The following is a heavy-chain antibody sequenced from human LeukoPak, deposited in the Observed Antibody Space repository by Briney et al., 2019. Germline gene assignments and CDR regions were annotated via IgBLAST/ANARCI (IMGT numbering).Heavy chain of an antibody. CDR3: ARDFGYGSNSDY. D-gene: IGHD3-22*01. CDR2: INWNGGST. V-gene: IGHV3-20*04. Sequence: PGGSLRLFCAASGFTFDDYGMSWVRQAPGKGLEWVSGINWNGGSTGYADSVKGRFTISRDNAKNSLYLQMNSLRAEDTALYYCARDFGYGSNSDYWGQGTLVTVSS. CDR1: GFTFDDYG. J-gene: IGHJ4*02.